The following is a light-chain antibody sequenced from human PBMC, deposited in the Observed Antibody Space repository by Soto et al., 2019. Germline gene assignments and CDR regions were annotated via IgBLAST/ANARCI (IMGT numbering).Light chain of an antibody. CDR1: SSDVSGYNY. J-gene: IGLJ1*01. CDR3: SSYTISSTLV. Sequence: QSALTQPASVSGSPGQSITISCTGTSSDVSGYNYVSWYQQHPGKVPKLMIYEVSNRPSGVSDRFSGSKSGNTASLTISGLQAEGEADYYCSSYTISSTLVFGTGTKVTVL. V-gene: IGLV2-14*01. CDR2: EVS.